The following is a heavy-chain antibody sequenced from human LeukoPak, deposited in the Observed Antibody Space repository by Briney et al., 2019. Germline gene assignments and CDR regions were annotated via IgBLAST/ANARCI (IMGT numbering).Heavy chain of an antibody. CDR1: GGSISISSYF. CDR2: IYYSGGT. CDR3: ARYYYGSGKQPY. J-gene: IGHJ4*02. V-gene: IGHV4-39*01. D-gene: IGHD3-10*01. Sequence: SETLSLTCTVSGGSISISSYFWGWIRQPPGKGVESIWRIYYSGGTSYSPSLRSRVTLSLDSSKNQFSVTRGSPTAADTAIYFCARYYYGSGKQPYWGQGTLVTVSS.